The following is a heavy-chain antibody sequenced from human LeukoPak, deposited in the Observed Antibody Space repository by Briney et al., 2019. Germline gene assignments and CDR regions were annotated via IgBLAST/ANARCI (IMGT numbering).Heavy chain of an antibody. V-gene: IGHV3-30-3*01. J-gene: IGHJ4*02. CDR1: GFTFSSYA. Sequence: GGSLRLSCAASGFTFSSYAMHWVRQAPGKGLEWVAVISYDGSNKYYADSVKGRFTISRDHAKNSLYLQMNSLRAEDTAVYYCARDMSQFDYWGQGTLVTVSS. CDR2: ISYDGSNK. D-gene: IGHD3-10*02. CDR3: ARDMSQFDY.